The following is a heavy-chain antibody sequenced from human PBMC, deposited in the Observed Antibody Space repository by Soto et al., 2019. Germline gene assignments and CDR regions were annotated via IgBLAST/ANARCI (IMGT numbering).Heavy chain of an antibody. V-gene: IGHV1-2*02. J-gene: IGHJ4*02. CDR1: GYTFSDYY. Sequence: GXSVKVSCKASGYTFSDYYIHWVRQAPGQGLEWMGWINPNSGGTKYAPKFQGGVTMTRDTSITTAYMELSRLRSGDTAVYYCAKEPATAKPEGVDFWGQGTLVTVSS. D-gene: IGHD1-1*01. CDR2: INPNSGGT. CDR3: AKEPATAKPEGVDF.